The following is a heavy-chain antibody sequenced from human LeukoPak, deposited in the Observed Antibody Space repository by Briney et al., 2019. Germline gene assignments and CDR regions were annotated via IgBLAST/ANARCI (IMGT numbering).Heavy chain of an antibody. CDR1: GFTFSRYS. V-gene: IGHV3-21*01. J-gene: IGHJ4*02. CDR3: ARDLLVRAVAGLDS. Sequence: GGSLRLSCAASGFTFSRYSMNWVCQAPGKGLEWVSSISSSSSYIYYADSMKGRFTISRDNAKNSLYLQMNSLRAEDASVYYCARDLLVRAVAGLDSWGQGTLVTVSS. CDR2: ISSSSSYI. D-gene: IGHD6-19*01.